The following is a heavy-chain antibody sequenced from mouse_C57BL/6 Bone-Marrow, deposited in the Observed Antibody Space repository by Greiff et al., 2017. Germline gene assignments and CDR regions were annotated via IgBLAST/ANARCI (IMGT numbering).Heavy chain of an antibody. D-gene: IGHD1-1*01. CDR2: IDPSDSYT. CDR1: GYTFTSYW. CDR3: ARSFITTVVATEAMDY. J-gene: IGHJ4*01. V-gene: IGHV1-50*01. Sequence: QSCKASGYTFTSYWMQWVKQRPGQGLEWIGEIDPSDSYTNYNQKFKGKATLTVYTSSRTAYMQLSSLTSEDSAVYYCARSFITTVVATEAMDYWGQGTSVTVYS.